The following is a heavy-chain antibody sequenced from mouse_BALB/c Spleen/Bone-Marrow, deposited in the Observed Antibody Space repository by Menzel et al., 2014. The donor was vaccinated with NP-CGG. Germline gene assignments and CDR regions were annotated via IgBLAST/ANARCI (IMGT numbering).Heavy chain of an antibody. CDR3: ARKGAMITHYYAMDY. CDR1: GFTFSSFG. CDR2: ISNGSSTI. J-gene: IGHJ4*01. Sequence: EVMLVESGGGLVQTGGSRKLSCAASGFTFSSFGMHWVRQAPEKGLEWVAYISNGSSTIYYADTVKGRFTISRDNPKNTLFLQMTSLRSEDTAMYYCARKGAMITHYYAMDYWGQGTSVTVSS. V-gene: IGHV5-17*02. D-gene: IGHD2-4*01.